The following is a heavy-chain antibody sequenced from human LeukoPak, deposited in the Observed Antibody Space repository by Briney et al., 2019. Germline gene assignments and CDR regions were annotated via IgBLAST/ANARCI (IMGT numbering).Heavy chain of an antibody. CDR2: ISAYNGNT. V-gene: IGHV1-18*01. CDR1: GYTFTSYG. Sequence: GASVKVSCKASGYTFTSYGISWVRQAPGQGLEWMGWISAYNGNTNYAQKLQGRVTMTTDTSTSTAYMELRSLRADDTAVYYCAKDRTGTTGRDWFDPWGQGTLVTVSS. J-gene: IGHJ5*02. CDR3: AKDRTGTTGRDWFDP. D-gene: IGHD1-1*01.